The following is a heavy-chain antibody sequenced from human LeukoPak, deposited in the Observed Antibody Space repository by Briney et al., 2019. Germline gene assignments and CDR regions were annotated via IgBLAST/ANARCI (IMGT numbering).Heavy chain of an antibody. CDR3: ARDQAATNTQVRFCLD. Sequence: ASVKVSCKSSGYTFTSYGISWVRQAPGQGLEWMGWISAYNGNTNFAQKLQGRVTMPTDTSTSTAYMELRSLRSDDTAVYYCARDQAATNTQVRFCLDWGQGTLVTVSS. V-gene: IGHV1-18*01. CDR2: ISAYNGNT. J-gene: IGHJ4*02. D-gene: IGHD3-9*01. CDR1: GYTFTSYG.